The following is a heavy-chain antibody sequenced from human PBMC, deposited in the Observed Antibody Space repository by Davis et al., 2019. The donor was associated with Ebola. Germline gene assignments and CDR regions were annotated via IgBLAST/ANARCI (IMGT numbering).Heavy chain of an antibody. D-gene: IGHD3-3*01. CDR1: GYTFTSYY. J-gene: IGHJ2*01. V-gene: IGHV1-46*01. CDR2: INPSGGST. CDR3: ARRLDDTIFGVAYWYFDL. Sequence: AASVKVSCKASGYTFTSYYMHWVRQAPGQGLEWMGIINPSGGSTSYAQKFQGRVTMTRDTSTSTVYMELSSLRSEDTAVYYCARRLDDTIFGVAYWYFDLWGRGTLVTVSS.